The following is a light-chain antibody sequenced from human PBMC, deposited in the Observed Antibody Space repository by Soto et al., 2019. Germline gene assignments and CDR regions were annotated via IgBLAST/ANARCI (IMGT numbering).Light chain of an antibody. V-gene: IGLV2-8*01. J-gene: IGLJ3*02. CDR3: SSYSGTINWV. Sequence: QSALTQPPSASGSPGQSVTISCTGTSSDVGGYNYVSWYQQHPGKAPKIMIYEVSKRPSGIPDRFSGSKSGITASLTVSGLQAEDEADYYCSSYSGTINWVFGGGTKVTVL. CDR1: SSDVGGYNY. CDR2: EVS.